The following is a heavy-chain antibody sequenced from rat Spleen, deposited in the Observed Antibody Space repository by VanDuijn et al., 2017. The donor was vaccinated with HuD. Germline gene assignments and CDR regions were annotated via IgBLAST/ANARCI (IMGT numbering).Heavy chain of an antibody. D-gene: IGHD3-1*01. CDR3: ARHPWGGAPYY. Sequence: QVQLKESGPGLVQPSQTLSLTCTVSGFSLTTNSVHWVRQPPGKGLERMGGIWGDGSTDYNLAVQSRLSISRDTSKSQVFLKMDSLQPEDTGTYYCARHPWGGAPYYWGQGVMVTVSS. V-gene: IGHV2-1*01. CDR1: GFSLTTNS. J-gene: IGHJ2*01. CDR2: IWGDGST.